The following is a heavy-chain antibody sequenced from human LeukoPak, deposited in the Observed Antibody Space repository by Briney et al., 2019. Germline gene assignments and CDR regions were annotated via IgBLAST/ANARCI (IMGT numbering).Heavy chain of an antibody. CDR3: ARQQWLDGAYYFDY. CDR1: GFTFSNYN. CDR2: ISSSSSYI. J-gene: IGHJ4*02. D-gene: IGHD6-19*01. V-gene: IGHV3-21*01. Sequence: TGRSLRLSCAASGFTFSNYNINWVRQAPGKGLEWLSSISSSSSYIYYADSVRGRFTISRDNAKNSLYLQMNSLRAEDTAVYYCARQQWLDGAYYFDYWGQGTLVTVSS.